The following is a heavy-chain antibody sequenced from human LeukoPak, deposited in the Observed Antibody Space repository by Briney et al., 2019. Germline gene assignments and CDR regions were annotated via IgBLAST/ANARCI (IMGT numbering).Heavy chain of an antibody. CDR1: GLTISSYS. Sequence: GGSLRLSCAASGLTISSYSMNWVRQAPGKGLQWVSYISSSSSTIYYADSVKGRFTISRDNAKNALYLQMNSLRAEDTAVYYCARDRIAVAATETSFDYWGQGTLVTVSS. J-gene: IGHJ4*02. V-gene: IGHV3-48*01. D-gene: IGHD6-19*01. CDR3: ARDRIAVAATETSFDY. CDR2: ISSSSSTI.